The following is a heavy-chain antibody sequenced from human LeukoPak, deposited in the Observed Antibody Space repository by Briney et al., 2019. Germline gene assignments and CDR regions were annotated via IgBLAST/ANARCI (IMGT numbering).Heavy chain of an antibody. CDR3: AGVNSSSNYYYYMDV. Sequence: PSETLSLTCTVSGGSISSYYWSWIRQPPGKGLEWIGNIYYSGSTNYNPSLKGRVTISVDTPKNQFSLKLSSVTAADTAVYYCAGVNSSSNYYYYMDVWGKGTTVTVSS. V-gene: IGHV4-59*08. D-gene: IGHD6-6*01. J-gene: IGHJ6*03. CDR2: IYYSGST. CDR1: GGSISSYY.